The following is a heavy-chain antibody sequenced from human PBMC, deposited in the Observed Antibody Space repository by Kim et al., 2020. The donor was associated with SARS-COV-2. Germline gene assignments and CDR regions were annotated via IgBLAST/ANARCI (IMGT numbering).Heavy chain of an antibody. CDR2: ISDSGVRT. J-gene: IGHJ4*02. Sequence: GESLKISCAASGFTFSRYAMSWARQAPGKGLEWVSTISDSGVRTHYADSVKGRFTISRDNSKSTLFLQMNSLRAEDTAVYYCEASDYWGQGSLVTVSS. V-gene: IGHV3-23*01. CDR3: EASDY. CDR1: GFTFSRYA.